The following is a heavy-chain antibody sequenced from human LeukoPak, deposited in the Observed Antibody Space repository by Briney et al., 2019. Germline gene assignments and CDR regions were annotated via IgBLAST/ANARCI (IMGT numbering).Heavy chain of an antibody. CDR1: GLTFGDYA. D-gene: IGHD3-22*01. J-gene: IGHJ4*02. CDR3: TRRVLSGSTYYFDY. CDR2: IRSKVYGGTT. Sequence: GRSLRLSCTTSGLTFGDYAMSWFRQAPGKGLEWVGFIRSKVYGGTTEYAASVKGRFTISRDDSKTIAYLQMNSLKTEDTAVYYCTRRVLSGSTYYFDYWGQGTLVTVSS. V-gene: IGHV3-49*03.